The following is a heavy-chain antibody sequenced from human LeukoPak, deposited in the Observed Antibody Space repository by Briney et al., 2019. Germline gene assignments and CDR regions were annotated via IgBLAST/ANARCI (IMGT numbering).Heavy chain of an antibody. V-gene: IGHV3-11*04. D-gene: IGHD3-22*01. Sequence: PGGSLRLSCAASGSTFSDYYMTWIRQAPGKGLEWVSYISSSGCIIYYADSVKGRFIISRDNAKNSLYLQMNSLRAEDTAVYFCARVGYDSSGRFDYWGQGTLVTVSS. CDR3: ARVGYDSSGRFDY. J-gene: IGHJ4*02. CDR1: GSTFSDYY. CDR2: ISSSGCII.